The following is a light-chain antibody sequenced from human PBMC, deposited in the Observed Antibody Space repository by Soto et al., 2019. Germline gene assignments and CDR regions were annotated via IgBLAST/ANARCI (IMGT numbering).Light chain of an antibody. Sequence: QSAPTQPASVSGSPGQSITISCTGTSSDVGGYNYVSWYQQHPGKHPKLMIYDVSNRPSGVSNRFSASKSGNTASLTISGLQAEDEADYYCNSYTTTSTVVFGGGTKLTVL. V-gene: IGLV2-14*01. CDR3: NSYTTTSTVV. CDR2: DVS. CDR1: SSDVGGYNY. J-gene: IGLJ3*02.